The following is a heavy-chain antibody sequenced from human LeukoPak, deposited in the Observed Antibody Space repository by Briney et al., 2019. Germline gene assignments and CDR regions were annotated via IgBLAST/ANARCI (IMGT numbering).Heavy chain of an antibody. D-gene: IGHD6-13*01. CDR2: VTPKNGDT. Sequence: ASVKVSCKASGYTFTDYSIHWVRQAPGQGLEWMGWVTPKNGDTSYTPKFQGRVTMTRDTSISTAHMELSRLTSDDTAIYYCARSPTPYSSSWYGENWFDPWGQGTLVTVSS. V-gene: IGHV1-2*02. CDR3: ARSPTPYSSSWYGENWFDP. CDR1: GYTFTDYS. J-gene: IGHJ5*02.